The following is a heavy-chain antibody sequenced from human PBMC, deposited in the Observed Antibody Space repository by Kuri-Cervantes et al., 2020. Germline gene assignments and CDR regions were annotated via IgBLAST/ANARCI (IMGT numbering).Heavy chain of an antibody. Sequence: GSLRLSCAVYGGSFSGYYWSWIRQPPGKGLEWIGEINHSGSTNYNPSLKSRVTIPVDTSKNQFSLKLSSVTAADTAVYYCARAHYCSSTSCPYYFDYWGQGTLVTVSS. CDR2: INHSGST. CDR1: GGSFSGYY. V-gene: IGHV4-34*01. J-gene: IGHJ4*02. CDR3: ARAHYCSSTSCPYYFDY. D-gene: IGHD2-2*01.